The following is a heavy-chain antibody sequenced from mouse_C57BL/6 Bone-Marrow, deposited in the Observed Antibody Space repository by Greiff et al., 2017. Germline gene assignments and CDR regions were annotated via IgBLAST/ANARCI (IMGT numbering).Heavy chain of an antibody. D-gene: IGHD1-1*01. Sequence: VQRVESGGGLVQPKGSLKLSCAASGFTFNTYAMNWVRQAPGKGLEWVARIRSKSNNYATYYADSVKDRFTISRDDSQSMLYLQMNNLKTEDTAMYYCVRHDYYGSSYFDYWGQGTTLTVSS. CDR3: VRHDYYGSSYFDY. CDR1: GFTFNTYA. V-gene: IGHV10-1*02. J-gene: IGHJ2*01. CDR2: IRSKSNNYAT.